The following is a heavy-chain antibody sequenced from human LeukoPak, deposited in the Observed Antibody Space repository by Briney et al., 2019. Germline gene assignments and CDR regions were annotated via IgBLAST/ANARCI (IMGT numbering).Heavy chain of an antibody. V-gene: IGHV4-34*01. Sequence: PSETLSLTCAVYGGSFSGYYWSWIRQPPGKGLEWIGEINHSGSTNYNPSLKSRVTISVDTSKNQFSLKLSSVTAADMAVYYCAREQSFGELTGLRYDAFDIWGQGTMVTVSS. CDR2: INHSGST. CDR1: GGSFSGYY. CDR3: AREQSFGELTGLRYDAFDI. J-gene: IGHJ3*02. D-gene: IGHD3-10*01.